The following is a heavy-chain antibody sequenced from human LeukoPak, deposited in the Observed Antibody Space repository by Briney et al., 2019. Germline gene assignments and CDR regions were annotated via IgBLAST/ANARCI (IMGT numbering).Heavy chain of an antibody. CDR2: INPNSGGT. D-gene: IGHD3-22*01. J-gene: IGHJ3*02. Sequence: ASVKVSCKASGYTFTGYYMHWVRQAPGQGLEWMGWINPNSGGTNYAQKFQGRVTMTRDTSISTAYMELSRLRSDDTAVYYCAREGNYDSSGPDAFDIWGQGTMVTVSS. V-gene: IGHV1-2*02. CDR1: GYTFTGYY. CDR3: AREGNYDSSGPDAFDI.